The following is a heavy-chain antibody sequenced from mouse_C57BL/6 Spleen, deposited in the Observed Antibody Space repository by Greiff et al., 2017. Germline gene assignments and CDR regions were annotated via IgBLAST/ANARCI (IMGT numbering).Heavy chain of an antibody. CDR3: ARSPLTGTPWFAY. CDR1: GYTFTDYY. V-gene: IGHV1-19*01. Sequence: EVKLQESGPVLVKPGASVKMSCKASGYTFTDYYMNWVKQSHGKSLEWIGVINPYNGGTSYNQKFKGKATLTVDKSSSTAYMELNSLTSEDSAVYYCARSPLTGTPWFAYWGQGTLVTVSA. CDR2: INPYNGGT. D-gene: IGHD4-1*01. J-gene: IGHJ3*01.